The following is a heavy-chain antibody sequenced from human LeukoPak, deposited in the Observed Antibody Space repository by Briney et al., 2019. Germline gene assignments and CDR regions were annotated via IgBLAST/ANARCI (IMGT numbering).Heavy chain of an antibody. Sequence: ASVKVSCKASGYTFTSYGISWVRQAPGQGLEWMGWISAYNGNTNYAQKLQGRVTMTTDTSTSTAYMELRSLRSDDTAVYYCAYVKGYSGYDWDHYFDYWGQGTLVTVSS. D-gene: IGHD5-12*01. CDR1: GYTFTSYG. V-gene: IGHV1-18*01. CDR2: ISAYNGNT. CDR3: AYVKGYSGYDWDHYFDY. J-gene: IGHJ4*02.